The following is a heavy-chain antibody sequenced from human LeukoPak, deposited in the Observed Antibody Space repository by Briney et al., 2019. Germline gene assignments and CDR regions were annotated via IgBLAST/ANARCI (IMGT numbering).Heavy chain of an antibody. J-gene: IGHJ4*02. CDR3: AIWGTGSFSDPAFDY. D-gene: IGHD1-26*01. CDR2: FDPEDGET. Sequence: ASVRVSCKVSGYTLTELTMHWVRQVPGKGLEWMGGFDPEDGETIYAQKFQGRVTTTEDTSTDTAYMELTSLTSEDTAVYYCAIWGTGSFSDPAFDYWGQGTLVTVSS. CDR1: GYTLTELT. V-gene: IGHV1-24*01.